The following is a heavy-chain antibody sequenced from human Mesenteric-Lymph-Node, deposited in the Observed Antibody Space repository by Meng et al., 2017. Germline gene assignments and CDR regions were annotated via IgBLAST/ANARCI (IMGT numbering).Heavy chain of an antibody. CDR2: MSPVSCNG. Sequence: HVELMQAGAGVNMPRACVKGSCKSSGYSFTSYGINRVRQATGKGLGCMGWMSPVSCNGDVIQKRQGSVSMTRDTSISTGYMELGMLRSEDTALYYCARGMKSEVDHCGQGTLVTVSS. V-gene: IGHV1-8*01. J-gene: IGHJ4*02. D-gene: IGHD3-16*01. CDR3: ARGMKSEVDH. CDR1: GYSFTSYG.